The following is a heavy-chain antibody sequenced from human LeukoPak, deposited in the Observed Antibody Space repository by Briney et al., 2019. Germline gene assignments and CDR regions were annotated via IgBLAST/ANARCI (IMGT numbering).Heavy chain of an antibody. V-gene: IGHV3-30*09. D-gene: IGHD3-16*01. Sequence: GGSLRLSCAASGFTFSSYAMHWVRQAPGKGLEWVAFIRYDGSNKYYADSVKGRFAISRDNSKNTLYLQMNSLRAEDTAVYYCARDSLDYPDYDFDYWGQGTLVTVSS. CDR1: GFTFSSYA. J-gene: IGHJ4*02. CDR3: ARDSLDYPDYDFDY. CDR2: IRYDGSNK.